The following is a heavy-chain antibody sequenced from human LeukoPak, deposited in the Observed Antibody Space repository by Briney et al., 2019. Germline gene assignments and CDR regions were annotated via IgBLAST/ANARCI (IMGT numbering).Heavy chain of an antibody. V-gene: IGHV3-7*01. J-gene: IGHJ4*02. Sequence: GGSLRLSCEASGFTFSSYWMSWVRQASGKGLEWVANIKEDGSEKYYVDSVKGRFTISRDNAKDSLYLQMSSLRAEDTAVYYCARDSGSYRIFDYWGQGTLVTVSS. CDR3: ARDSGSYRIFDY. D-gene: IGHD1-26*01. CDR2: IKEDGSEK. CDR1: GFTFSSYW.